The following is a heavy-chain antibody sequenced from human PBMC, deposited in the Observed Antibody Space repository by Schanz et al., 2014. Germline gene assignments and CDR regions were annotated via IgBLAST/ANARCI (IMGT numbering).Heavy chain of an antibody. D-gene: IGHD3-22*01. CDR1: GGTFSSYT. J-gene: IGHJ4*02. V-gene: IGHV1-69*02. CDR2: IIPITGIT. Sequence: QVPLVQSGAEVKKPGSSVKVSCKASGGTFSSYTISWVRQAPGQGLEWMGRIIPITGITNYAQKFQGRVTITADKSTSTAYMELSNLRSEDTAVYYCARAGQDYSDSSGYATYYFGNWGQGTLVTVSS. CDR3: ARAGQDYSDSSGYATYYFGN.